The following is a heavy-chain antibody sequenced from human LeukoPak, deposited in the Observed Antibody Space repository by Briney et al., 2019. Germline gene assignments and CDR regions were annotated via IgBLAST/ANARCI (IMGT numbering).Heavy chain of an antibody. CDR1: GGSISSSSYY. J-gene: IGHJ6*03. Sequence: PSETLSLTCTVSGGSISSSSYYWGWIRQPPGKGLEWIGSIYYSGSTYYNPSLKSRVTISVDTSKNQFSLKLSSVTAADTAVYYCARRGPYCSGGSCTPHYYYMDVWGKGTTVTISS. D-gene: IGHD2-15*01. CDR2: IYYSGST. CDR3: ARRGPYCSGGSCTPHYYYMDV. V-gene: IGHV4-39*01.